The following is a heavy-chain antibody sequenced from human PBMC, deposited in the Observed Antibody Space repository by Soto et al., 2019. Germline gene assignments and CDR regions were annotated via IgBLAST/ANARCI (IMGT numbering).Heavy chain of an antibody. CDR1: GYTFTSYG. CDR2: ISAYNGNT. Sequence: ASVKVSCKASGYTFTSYGISWVRQAPGQGLEWMGWISAYNGNTNYAQELQGRVTMTTDTSTSTAYMELRSLRSDDTAVYYCARSTAADHYYYYGMDVWGQGTTVTVSS. CDR3: ARSTAADHYYYYGMDV. V-gene: IGHV1-18*01. D-gene: IGHD6-13*01. J-gene: IGHJ6*02.